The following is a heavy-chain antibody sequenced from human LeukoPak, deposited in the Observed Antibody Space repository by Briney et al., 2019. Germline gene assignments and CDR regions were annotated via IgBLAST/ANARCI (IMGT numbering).Heavy chain of an antibody. D-gene: IGHD5-18*01. J-gene: IGHJ3*02. Sequence: SETLSLTCTVSGGCISSYYWSWIRQPPGKGLEWIGYIYYSGSTNYNPSLKSRVTISVDTSKNQFSLKLSSVTAADTAVYYCARGSMQLWFYKLDAFDIWGQGTMVTVSS. CDR1: GGCISSYY. V-gene: IGHV4-59*01. CDR3: ARGSMQLWFYKLDAFDI. CDR2: IYYSGST.